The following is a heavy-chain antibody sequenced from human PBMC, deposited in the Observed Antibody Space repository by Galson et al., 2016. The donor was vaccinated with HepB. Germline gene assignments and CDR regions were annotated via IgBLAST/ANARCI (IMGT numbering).Heavy chain of an antibody. D-gene: IGHD1-26*01. CDR3: SRCKVGASTQFDY. CDR1: GYSITRGGYY. V-gene: IGHV4-31*03. CDR2: IYYDGSS. Sequence: TLSLTCTVSGYSITRGGYYWSWLRQHPEKGLEWIGYIYYDGSSFYNPSLQSRVSISPDTSKNQFSLRLTSVTAADAAVYYCSRCKVGASTQFDYWGQGTLVTVSS. J-gene: IGHJ4*02.